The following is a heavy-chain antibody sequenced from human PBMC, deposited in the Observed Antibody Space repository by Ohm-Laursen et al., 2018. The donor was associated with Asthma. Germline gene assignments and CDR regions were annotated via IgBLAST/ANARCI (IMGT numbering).Heavy chain of an antibody. V-gene: IGHV3-21*01. CDR2: ISTASSFI. J-gene: IGHJ1*01. CDR1: GYTFSRYS. D-gene: IGHD1-26*01. CDR3: ARIGPDWELPGREYSLHH. Sequence: SLRLSCAAFGYTFSRYSIHWVRQIPGKGLEWVASISTASSFIYYADSVRGRFTTSRDNARNSVYLQMNSLRAEDTALYYCARIGPDWELPGREYSLHHWGEGTLVTVSS.